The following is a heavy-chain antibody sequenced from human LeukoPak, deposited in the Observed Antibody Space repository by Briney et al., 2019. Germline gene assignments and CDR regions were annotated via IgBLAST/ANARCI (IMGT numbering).Heavy chain of an antibody. Sequence: PSETLSLTCAVSGGSISSSNWWRWVRQPPGQGLEWIGEIYHSGSTNYNPSLKSRVTISVDKSKNQFSLKLSPVTAADTAVYYCARSAFLEWFRWFDPWGQGTLVTVSS. J-gene: IGHJ5*02. D-gene: IGHD3-3*02. CDR1: GGSISSSNW. CDR3: ARSAFLEWFRWFDP. V-gene: IGHV4-4*02. CDR2: IYHSGST.